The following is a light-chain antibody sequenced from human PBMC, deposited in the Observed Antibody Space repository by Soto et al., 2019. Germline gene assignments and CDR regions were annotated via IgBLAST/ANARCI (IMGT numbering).Light chain of an antibody. V-gene: IGKV3-11*01. CDR3: QQRSSWPPWT. Sequence: EIVLTQSPATLSLSPGERATLSCRASQSVSSYLAWYQQQPGQAPRLLIYDASNRATAIPARCSGSGSGTDFTLAISSLEPEDFAVYYCQQRSSWPPWTFGQGTKVEIK. CDR2: DAS. CDR1: QSVSSY. J-gene: IGKJ1*01.